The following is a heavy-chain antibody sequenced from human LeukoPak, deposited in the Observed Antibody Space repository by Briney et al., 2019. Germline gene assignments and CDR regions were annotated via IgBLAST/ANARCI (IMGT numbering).Heavy chain of an antibody. V-gene: IGHV4-30-4*08. CDR3: ARVGEPGDYFDY. J-gene: IGHJ4*02. Sequence: PSQTLSLTCTVSGGSISSGDYYWSWIRQPPGKGLEWTGYIYYSGSTYYNPSLKSRVTISVDTSKNQFSLKLSSVTAADTAVYYCARVGEPGDYFDYWGQGTLVTVSS. CDR1: GGSISSGDYY. CDR2: IYYSGST. D-gene: IGHD3-16*01.